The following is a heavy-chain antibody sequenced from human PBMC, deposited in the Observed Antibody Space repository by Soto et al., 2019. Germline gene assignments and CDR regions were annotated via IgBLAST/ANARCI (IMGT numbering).Heavy chain of an antibody. CDR3: AKERDSYSDPWQECDY. CDR2: IAVSGDT. D-gene: IGHD6-13*01. Sequence: GGSLRLSCAASGFTFSSYDMHWVRQAPGKGLEWISAIAVSGDTFYSGSVKGRFTNSRENAKNSLFLQMNTLRAEDTAVYYCAKERDSYSDPWQECDYWGPGTLVTVSS. CDR1: GFTFSSYD. J-gene: IGHJ4*02. V-gene: IGHV3-13*04.